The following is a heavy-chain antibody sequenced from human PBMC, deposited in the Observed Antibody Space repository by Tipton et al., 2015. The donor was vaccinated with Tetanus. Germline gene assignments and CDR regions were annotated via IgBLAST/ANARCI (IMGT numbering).Heavy chain of an antibody. D-gene: IGHD2-2*01. Sequence: TLSLTCTVSGGSISSSSYYWGWIRQPPGKGLEWIGSIYYSGSTYYNPSLKSRVTISVDTSKNQFSLNLNSVTAADTAIYYCARGLTSPSMGVWFDPWGQGTLVTVSS. CDR1: GGSISSSSYY. CDR2: IYYSGST. CDR3: ARGLTSPSMGVWFDP. V-gene: IGHV4-39*01. J-gene: IGHJ5*02.